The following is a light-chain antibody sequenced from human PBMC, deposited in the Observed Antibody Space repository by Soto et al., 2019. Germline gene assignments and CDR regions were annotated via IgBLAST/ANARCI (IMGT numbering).Light chain of an antibody. V-gene: IGLV2-14*01. Sequence: QSALTQPASVSGSPGQSITISCTGTSSDVGGYNSVSWYRQDPGKAPKLMIYDVTNRPSGVSNRFSGSKSGNTASLTISGLQAEDEADYYCSSFTSDITHVFGTGTQLTVL. CDR2: DVT. CDR1: SSDVGGYNS. J-gene: IGLJ1*01. CDR3: SSFTSDITHV.